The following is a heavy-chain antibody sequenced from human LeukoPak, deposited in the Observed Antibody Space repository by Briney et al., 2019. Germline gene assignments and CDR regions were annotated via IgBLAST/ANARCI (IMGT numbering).Heavy chain of an antibody. D-gene: IGHD1-7*01. CDR3: ARDRLFGNLPDY. CDR2: ISSSGSSI. J-gene: IGHJ4*02. CDR1: GFTFSSYS. V-gene: IGHV3-48*04. Sequence: GGSLRLSCAASGFTFSSYSMNWVRQAPGKGLEWISYISSSGSSISYADSVKGRFTISRDNAKNSLNLQMNSLRAEDTAVYYCARDRLFGNLPDYWGQGTLVTVSS.